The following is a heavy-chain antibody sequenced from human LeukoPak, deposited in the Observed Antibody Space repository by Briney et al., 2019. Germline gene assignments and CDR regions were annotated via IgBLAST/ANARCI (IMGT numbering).Heavy chain of an antibody. J-gene: IGHJ5*02. CDR1: GYTFTSYG. CDR3: ARLMTTHPPNWFDP. Sequence: GASVKVSFKASGYTFTSYGISWVRQAPGQGLEWMGWISAYNGNTNYAQKLQGRVTMTTDTSTSTAYMELRSLRSDDTAVYYCARLMTTHPPNWFDPWGQGTLVTVSS. CDR2: ISAYNGNT. D-gene: IGHD4-11*01. V-gene: IGHV1-18*01.